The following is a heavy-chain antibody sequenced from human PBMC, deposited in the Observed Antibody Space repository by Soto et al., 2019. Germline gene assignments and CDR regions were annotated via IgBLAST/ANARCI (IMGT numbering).Heavy chain of an antibody. J-gene: IGHJ3*02. D-gene: IGHD3-10*01. CDR3: ARYGHHDAFDI. V-gene: IGHV1-46*03. Sequence: ASVKVSCKASGYTFTSYYMHWVRQAPGQGLEWMGIINPSGGSTSYAQKFQGRVTMTRDTSTGTVYMELSSLRSEDTAVYYCARYGHHDAFDIWGQGTMVTVSS. CDR1: GYTFTSYY. CDR2: INPSGGST.